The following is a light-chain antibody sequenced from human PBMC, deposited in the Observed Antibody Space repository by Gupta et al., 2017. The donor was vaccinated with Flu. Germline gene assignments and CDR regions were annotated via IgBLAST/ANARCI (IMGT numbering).Light chain of an antibody. CDR3: QQSYSTPYT. J-gene: IGKJ2*01. CDR1: QSISSY. Sequence: PSSLSASVGDRVTITCRASQSISSYLNWYQQKPRKAPKLLIYAASSLQSGVPSRFSGSGSGTDFTLTISSLQPEDFATYYGQQSYSTPYTFGQGTKLEIK. V-gene: IGKV1-39*01. CDR2: AAS.